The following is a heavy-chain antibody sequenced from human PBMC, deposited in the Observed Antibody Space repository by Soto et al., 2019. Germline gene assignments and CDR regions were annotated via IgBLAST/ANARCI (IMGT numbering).Heavy chain of an antibody. J-gene: IGHJ6*02. CDR1: GGTFSSYA. CDR3: ARDSGYYYGSGSYFYYYYYGMDV. D-gene: IGHD3-10*01. Sequence: QVQLVQSGAEVKKPGSSVKVSCKASGGTFSSYAISWVRQAPGQGLEWMGGIIPIFGTANYAQKFQGRVTITADKSTSTAYMELSSLRSEDTAVHYCARDSGYYYGSGSYFYYYYYGMDVWGQGTTVTVSS. CDR2: IIPIFGTA. V-gene: IGHV1-69*06.